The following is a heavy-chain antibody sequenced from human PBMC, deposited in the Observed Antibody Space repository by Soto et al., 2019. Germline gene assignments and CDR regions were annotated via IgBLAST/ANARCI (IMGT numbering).Heavy chain of an antibody. CDR2: IRSKAYGGTT. D-gene: IGHD5-18*01. V-gene: IGHV3-49*03. CDR1: GFTFGDYA. CDR3: TREVDTAMVTLYYYYGMDV. Sequence: GGSLRLSCTASGFTFGDYAMSWFRQAPGKGLEGVGFIRSKAYGGTTKYAASVKGRFTISRDDSKSIAYLQMNSLKTEDTAVYYCTREVDTAMVTLYYYYGMDVWGQGTTVTVSS. J-gene: IGHJ6*02.